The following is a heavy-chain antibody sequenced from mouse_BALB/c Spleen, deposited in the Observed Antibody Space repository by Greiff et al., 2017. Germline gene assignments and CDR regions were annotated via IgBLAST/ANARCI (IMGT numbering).Heavy chain of an antibody. J-gene: IGHJ4*01. D-gene: IGHD1-1*02. Sequence: VQLKQSGPELVKPGASVKMSCKASGYTFTDYVISWVKQRTGQGLEWIGEIYPGSGSTYYNEKFKGKATLTADKSSNTAYMQLSSLTSEDSAVYFCARGRWSYAMDYWGQGTSVTVSS. V-gene: IGHV1-77*01. CDR3: ARGRWSYAMDY. CDR1: GYTFTDYV. CDR2: IYPGSGST.